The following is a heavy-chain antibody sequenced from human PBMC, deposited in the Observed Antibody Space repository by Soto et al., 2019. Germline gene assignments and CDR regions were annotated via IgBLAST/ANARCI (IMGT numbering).Heavy chain of an antibody. Sequence: EVQLLESGGGLVQPGGSLRLSCAVSGFSFSTYGVTWVRQAPGKGLEWVGGVSGGSGSTHYADSVKGRFTITGDDYKNTVYLQMNSLRVEDTAVYYCAKWNGYGDYCGQGTLVTVSS. CDR1: GFSFSTYG. V-gene: IGHV3-23*01. CDR3: AKWNGYGDY. D-gene: IGHD1-1*01. CDR2: VSGGSGST. J-gene: IGHJ4*02.